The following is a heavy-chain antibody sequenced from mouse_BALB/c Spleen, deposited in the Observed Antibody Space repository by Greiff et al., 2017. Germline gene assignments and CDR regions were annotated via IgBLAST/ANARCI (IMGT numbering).Heavy chain of an antibody. CDR2: ISYSGST. J-gene: IGHJ4*01. Sequence: EVKLVESGPGLVKPSQSLSLTCTVTGYSITSDYAWNWIRQFPGNKLEWMGYISYSGSTSYNPSLKSRISITRDTSKNQFFLQLNSVTTEDTATYYCARGDGYFYAMDYWGQGTSVTVSS. D-gene: IGHD2-3*01. V-gene: IGHV3-2*02. CDR1: GYSITSDYA. CDR3: ARGDGYFYAMDY.